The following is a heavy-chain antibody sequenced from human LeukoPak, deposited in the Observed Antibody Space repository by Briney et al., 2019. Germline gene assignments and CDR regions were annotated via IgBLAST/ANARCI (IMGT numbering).Heavy chain of an antibody. V-gene: IGHV1-2*02. D-gene: IGHD1-14*01. CDR3: ARDRQSPDYYYLDV. Sequence: ASVNVSCKASGYTFTGYYMHWVRQAPGQGLEWMGWINPNSGGSKYAQKFQGRVTMTGDTSISTAYMELSRLRSDDTAVYYCARDRQSPDYYYLDVWGKGTTVTVSS. J-gene: IGHJ6*03. CDR1: GYTFTGYY. CDR2: INPNSGGS.